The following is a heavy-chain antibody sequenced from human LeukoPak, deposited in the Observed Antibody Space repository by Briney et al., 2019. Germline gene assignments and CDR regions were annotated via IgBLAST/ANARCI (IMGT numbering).Heavy chain of an antibody. D-gene: IGHD3-16*02. CDR2: INPNSGGT. CDR1: GYTFTGYY. Sequence: ASVKVSCKASGYTFTGYYMHWVRQAPGQGLEWMGWINPNSGGTNYAQKFQGRVTMTRDTSISTAYMELSRLRSDDTAVYYCARDYDYVWGSYLYPAPFDYWGQGTLVTVSS. J-gene: IGHJ4*02. V-gene: IGHV1-2*02. CDR3: ARDYDYVWGSYLYPAPFDY.